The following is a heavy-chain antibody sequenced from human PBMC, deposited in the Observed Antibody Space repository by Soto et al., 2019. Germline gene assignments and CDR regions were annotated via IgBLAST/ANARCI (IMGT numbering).Heavy chain of an antibody. Sequence: SATLSLTCTVSDGSISSSSYYWGWIRQPPGKGLEWIGSIYYSGSTYYNPSLKSRVTISVDTSKNQFSLKLSSVTAADTAVYYCARHTVLTMIRRGYFDYWGQGTLVTVSS. D-gene: IGHD3-22*01. V-gene: IGHV4-39*01. CDR1: DGSISSSSYY. J-gene: IGHJ4*02. CDR2: IYYSGST. CDR3: ARHTVLTMIRRGYFDY.